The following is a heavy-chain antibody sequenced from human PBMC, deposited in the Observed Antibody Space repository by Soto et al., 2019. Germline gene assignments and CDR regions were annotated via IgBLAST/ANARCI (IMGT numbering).Heavy chain of an antibody. CDR1: GYSFTSYW. D-gene: IGHD5-12*01. V-gene: IGHV5-51*01. Sequence: PGESRKISCKSSGYSFTSYWIGWVRQMPGKGLEWMGIIYPGDSDTRYSPSFQGQVTISADKSISTAYLQWSSLKASDTAMYYCATYQCGYYIARFYYFDYWGQGTLVTVSS. CDR2: IYPGDSDT. J-gene: IGHJ4*02. CDR3: ATYQCGYYIARFYYFDY.